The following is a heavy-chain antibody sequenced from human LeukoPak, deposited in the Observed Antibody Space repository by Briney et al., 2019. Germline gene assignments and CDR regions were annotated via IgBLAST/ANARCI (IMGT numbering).Heavy chain of an antibody. Sequence: ASVKLSCKASGYTFTGYYMHWVRQAPGQGLEWMGWISPNSGDTDIAQKFQGRVTMTRDTSIATSYMEMDSLTSDDTAVYYCARESACGTTNCLAPADWLDPWGQGTLVIVSS. D-gene: IGHD2-2*01. CDR1: GYTFTGYY. V-gene: IGHV1-2*02. J-gene: IGHJ5*02. CDR3: ARESACGTTNCLAPADWLDP. CDR2: ISPNSGDT.